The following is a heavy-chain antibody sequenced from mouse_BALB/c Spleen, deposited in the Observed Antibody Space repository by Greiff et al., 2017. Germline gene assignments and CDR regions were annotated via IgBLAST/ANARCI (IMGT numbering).Heavy chain of an antibody. D-gene: IGHD2-2*01. Sequence: VQGVESGPGLVQPSQSLSITCTVSGFSLTSYGVHWVRQSPGKGLEWLGVIWSGGSTDYNAAFISRLSISKDNSKSQVFFKMNSLQANDTAIYYCAREWLRRGAVFAYWGQGTLVTVSA. CDR3: AREWLRRGAVFAY. V-gene: IGHV2-2*02. CDR2: IWSGGST. CDR1: GFSLTSYG. J-gene: IGHJ3*01.